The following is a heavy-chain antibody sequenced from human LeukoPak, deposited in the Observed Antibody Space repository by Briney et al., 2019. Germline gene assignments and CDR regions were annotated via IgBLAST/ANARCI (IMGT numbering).Heavy chain of an antibody. CDR1: GYTFTSYA. CDR2: INTNTGNP. J-gene: IGHJ3*02. D-gene: IGHD2-15*01. V-gene: IGHV7-4-1*02. Sequence: ASVKVSCKASGYTFTSYAMNWVRQAPAQGLEWMGWINTNTGNPTYAQGFTGRFVFPLDTSVSTAYLQISSLKAEDTAVYYCAREISCSGGSCSDIWGQGTMVTVSS. CDR3: AREISCSGGSCSDI.